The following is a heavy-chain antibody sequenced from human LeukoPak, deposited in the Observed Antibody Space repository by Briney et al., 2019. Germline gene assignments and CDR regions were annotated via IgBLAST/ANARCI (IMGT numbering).Heavy chain of an antibody. Sequence: GGSLRLSCAASGFTLSTYEMNWVRQAPGKGLEWVAYIGRYGVTTYYADSVKGRFTISGDNAKNSLNLQMNSLRAEDTAVYYCATLSDRNFYYSYGLDVWGQGTTVTV. CDR1: GFTLSTYE. D-gene: IGHD1-14*01. CDR3: ATLSDRNFYYSYGLDV. V-gene: IGHV3-48*03. CDR2: IGRYGVTT. J-gene: IGHJ6*02.